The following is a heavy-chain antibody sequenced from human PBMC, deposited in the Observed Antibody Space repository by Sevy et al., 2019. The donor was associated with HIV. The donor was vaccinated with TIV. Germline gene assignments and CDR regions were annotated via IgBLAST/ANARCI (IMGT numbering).Heavy chain of an antibody. V-gene: IGHV1-69*13. Sequence: ASVKVSCKASGGTFSSYAISWVRQAPGQGLEWMGGIIPIFGTANYAQKFQGRVTITADESTSTAYMELSSLRSEDTAVYYCASGVYDTSGYHYRYYGMDVWGQGTTVTVSS. D-gene: IGHD3-22*01. CDR2: IIPIFGTA. CDR1: GGTFSSYA. J-gene: IGHJ6*02. CDR3: ASGVYDTSGYHYRYYGMDV.